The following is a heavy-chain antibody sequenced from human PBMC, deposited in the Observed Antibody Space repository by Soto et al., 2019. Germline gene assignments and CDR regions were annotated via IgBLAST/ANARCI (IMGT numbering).Heavy chain of an antibody. CDR3: AKDSGRHNWFDP. Sequence: QVQLVESGGGVVQPGRSLRLSCAASGFTFSSYGMHWVRQVPGKGLEWVAVISYDGGNKYYPDSVKGRFTFSRENSKNTLYLQMNSLRAGDTAVYYCAKDSGRHNWFDPWGQGTLVTVSS. V-gene: IGHV3-30*18. CDR1: GFTFSSYG. CDR2: ISYDGGNK. J-gene: IGHJ5*02.